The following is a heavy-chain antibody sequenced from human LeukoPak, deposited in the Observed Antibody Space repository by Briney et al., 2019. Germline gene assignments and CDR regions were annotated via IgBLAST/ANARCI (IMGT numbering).Heavy chain of an antibody. Sequence: SETLSLTCTVSGGSISSSSYYWGWIRQPPGKGLEWIGSIYYSGSTYYNPSLKSRVTISVDTSKNQFSLRLTSVTAADTAVYYCARGGYGYGYVSWGEGRLVTVSS. V-gene: IGHV4-39*07. CDR2: IYYSGST. CDR1: GGSISSSSYY. J-gene: IGHJ4*02. D-gene: IGHD5-18*01. CDR3: ARGGYGYGYVS.